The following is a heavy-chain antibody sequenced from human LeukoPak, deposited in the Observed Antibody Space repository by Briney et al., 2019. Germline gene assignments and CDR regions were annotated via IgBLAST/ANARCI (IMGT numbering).Heavy chain of an antibody. J-gene: IGHJ4*02. CDR2: IYYSGST. CDR1: GGSISSRSYY. CDR3: AREDYGGKRLFDY. D-gene: IGHD4-23*01. Sequence: SETLSLTCSVSGGSISSRSYYWGWIRQPPGKGLEWIGTIYYSGSTYYNPSLKSRVTISVDTSKNQFSLKLSSVTAADTAVYYCAREDYGGKRLFDYWGQGTLVTVSS. V-gene: IGHV4-39*07.